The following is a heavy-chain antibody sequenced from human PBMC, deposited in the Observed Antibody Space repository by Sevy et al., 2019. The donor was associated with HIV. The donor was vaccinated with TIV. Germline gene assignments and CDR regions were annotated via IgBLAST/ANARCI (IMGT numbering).Heavy chain of an antibody. D-gene: IGHD2-2*01. Sequence: ASVNVSCKASGGTFSSYAINWVRQAPGQGLEWMGRIIPIPGIPNYAQKFQGRVTITADKSTSTAYMELSSLRSEDTAVYYCARDASSYCTSYSCYGGWFDPWGQGTLVTVSS. CDR2: IIPIPGIP. CDR3: ARDASSYCTSYSCYGGWFDP. CDR1: GGTFSSYA. J-gene: IGHJ5*02. V-gene: IGHV1-69*04.